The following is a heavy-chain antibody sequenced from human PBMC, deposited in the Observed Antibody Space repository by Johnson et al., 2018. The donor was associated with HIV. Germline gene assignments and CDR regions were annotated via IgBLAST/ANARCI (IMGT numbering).Heavy chain of an antibody. CDR3: ARVGRGLGTDDAFDI. D-gene: IGHD1-14*01. CDR2: MSYDGSNK. Sequence: QVQLVESGGGVVQPGRSLRLSCAASGFTFSTYPMLWVRQAPGKGLEWVTLMSYDGSNKYYADSVKGRFTISRDNSNNTLYLKMSSLRINETAVYHCARVGRGLGTDDAFDIWGQGTMVTVSS. V-gene: IGHV3-30-3*01. CDR1: GFTFSTYP. J-gene: IGHJ3*02.